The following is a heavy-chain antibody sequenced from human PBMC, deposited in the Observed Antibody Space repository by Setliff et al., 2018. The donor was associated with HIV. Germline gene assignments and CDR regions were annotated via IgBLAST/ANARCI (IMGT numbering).Heavy chain of an antibody. J-gene: IGHJ4*02. Sequence: PGESLKISCAASGFTFSTYAMSWFRQAPGKGLEWVSSISVSGGRTNHADSVQGRFTISRGNSKNTLYLEMNRLRIDDTAVYYCARLSRPRLPTAGPYFLDSWGQGTLVTVSS. CDR3: ARLSRPRLPTAGPYFLDS. CDR2: ISVSGGRT. V-gene: IGHV3-23*01. D-gene: IGHD5-12*01. CDR1: GFTFSTYA.